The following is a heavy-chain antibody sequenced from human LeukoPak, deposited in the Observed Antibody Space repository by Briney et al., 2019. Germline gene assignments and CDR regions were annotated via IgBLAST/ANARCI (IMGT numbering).Heavy chain of an antibody. J-gene: IGHJ4*02. D-gene: IGHD3-10*01. CDR3: AKDSRLAGISFDY. CDR2: IRYDGGNK. CDR1: GFTFSSYG. Sequence: SGGSLRLSCAASGFTFSSYGMHWVRQAPCKGLEWVAFIRYDGGNKYYADSVKGRFTISRDNSKNTLYLQMNSLRAEDTAVYYCAKDSRLAGISFDYWGQGTLVTVSS. V-gene: IGHV3-30*02.